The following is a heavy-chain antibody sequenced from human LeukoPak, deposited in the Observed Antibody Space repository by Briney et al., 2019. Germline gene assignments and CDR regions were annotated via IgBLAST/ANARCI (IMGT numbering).Heavy chain of an antibody. CDR3: ARGDYGCSSTSCYTHDAFDI. V-gene: IGHV4-34*01. CDR2: INHSGST. Sequence: SETLSLTCAVYGGSFSGYYWSWIRQPPGKGLEWIGEINHSGSTNYNPSLKSRVTISVDTSKNQFSLKLSSVTAADTAVYYRARGDYGCSSTSCYTHDAFDIWGQGTMVTVSS. CDR1: GGSFSGYY. D-gene: IGHD2-2*02. J-gene: IGHJ3*02.